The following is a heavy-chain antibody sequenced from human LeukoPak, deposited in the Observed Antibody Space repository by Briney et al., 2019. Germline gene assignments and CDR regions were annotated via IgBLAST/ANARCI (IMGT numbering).Heavy chain of an antibody. J-gene: IGHJ3*02. Sequence: PSETLSLTCTVSGGSISSYYWSWVRQPPGKGLEWIGYIYYSESTNYNPSLKSRVTISVDTSKNQFSLKLSSVTAADTAVYYCARDGVLGGYPRSNDAFDIWGQGTMVTVSS. CDR3: ARDGVLGGYPRSNDAFDI. CDR2: IYYSEST. D-gene: IGHD5-12*01. V-gene: IGHV4-59*01. CDR1: GGSISSYY.